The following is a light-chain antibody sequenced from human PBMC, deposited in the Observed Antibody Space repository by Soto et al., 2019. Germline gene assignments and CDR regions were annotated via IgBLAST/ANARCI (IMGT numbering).Light chain of an antibody. CDR1: RTITMY. J-gene: IGKJ1*01. CDR3: QQLNFYPLP. CDR2: AAS. V-gene: IGKV1-9*01. Sequence: GDRVTITCRASRTITMYLNWYQQKSGQAPKLLINAASTLQSGVPSRFSGSGSGTDFTLTISGLQPDDCATYYCQQLNFYPLPFGQGTKVDIK.